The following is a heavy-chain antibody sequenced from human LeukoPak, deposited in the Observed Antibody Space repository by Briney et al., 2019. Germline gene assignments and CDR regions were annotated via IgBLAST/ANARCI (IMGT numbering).Heavy chain of an antibody. D-gene: IGHD6-13*01. CDR2: IIPIFGTA. J-gene: IGHJ4*02. Sequence: SVKVSSKASGGSFSSYAISWVRQAPGQGLGWMGGIIPIFGTANYAQKFQGRVTITADESTSTAYMELSSLRSEDTAVYYCARDQRIAAAGTGFDYWGQGTLVTVSS. CDR1: GGSFSSYA. CDR3: ARDQRIAAAGTGFDY. V-gene: IGHV1-69*01.